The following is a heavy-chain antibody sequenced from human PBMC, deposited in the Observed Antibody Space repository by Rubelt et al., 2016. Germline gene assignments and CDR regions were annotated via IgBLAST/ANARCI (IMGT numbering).Heavy chain of an antibody. CDR3: ARHPLSSGCPDY. J-gene: IGHJ4*02. D-gene: IGHD6-19*01. CDR1: GGSLSGYS. CDR2: IYYSGST. V-gene: IGHV4-34*01. Sequence: QLHQWGAGLLKPSETLSLTCAVYGGSLSGYSWSWIRQSPEKGLEWIGSIYYSGSTYYNPSLKSRVTISVDTSKNQFSLRLSPVTAADTAVYYCARHPLSSGCPDYWGQGTLVTVSS.